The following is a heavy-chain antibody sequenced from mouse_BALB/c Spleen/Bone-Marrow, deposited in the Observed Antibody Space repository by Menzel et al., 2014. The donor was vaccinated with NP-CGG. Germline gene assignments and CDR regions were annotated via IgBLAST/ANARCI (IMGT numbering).Heavy chain of an antibody. CDR2: INPSNGGT. CDR1: GYTFTSYY. CDR3: TRSTMITCFDY. J-gene: IGHJ2*01. Sequence: QVQLQQSGAELVKPGASVKLSCKASGYTFTSYYMYWVKQRPGQGLEWIGEINPSNGGTNFNEKFKSKATLTVDKSSSAAYMHLSSLTSEDSAVYCCTRSTMITCFDYWGQGTTLTGSS. D-gene: IGHD2-4*01. V-gene: IGHV1S81*02.